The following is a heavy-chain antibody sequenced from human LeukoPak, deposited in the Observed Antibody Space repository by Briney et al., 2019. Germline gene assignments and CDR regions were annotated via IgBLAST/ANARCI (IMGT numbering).Heavy chain of an antibody. V-gene: IGHV3-30*18. J-gene: IGHJ3*02. CDR2: ISYDGSNK. Sequence: PGGSLRLSCAASGFTFSSYGMHWVRQAPGKGLEWVAVISYDGSNKYYADSVKGRFTISRENSKNTLYLQMNSLRAEDTAVYYCAKGGLPVRGVTNDAFDIWGQGTMVTVSS. CDR1: GFTFSSYG. CDR3: AKGGLPVRGVTNDAFDI. D-gene: IGHD3-10*01.